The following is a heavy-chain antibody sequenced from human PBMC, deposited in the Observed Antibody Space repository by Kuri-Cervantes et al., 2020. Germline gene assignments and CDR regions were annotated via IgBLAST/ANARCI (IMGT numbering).Heavy chain of an antibody. V-gene: IGHV4-61*01. CDR2: MYYSGST. J-gene: IGHJ4*02. Sequence: SETLSLTCTVSGGSISSSSYYWSWIRQPPGKELEWIGYMYYSGSTNYNPSLKSRVTISVDTSKNQFSLKLSSVTAADTAVYYCASTSNILTGYSDYFDYWGQGTLVTVSS. CDR1: GGSISSSSYY. D-gene: IGHD3-9*01. CDR3: ASTSNILTGYSDYFDY.